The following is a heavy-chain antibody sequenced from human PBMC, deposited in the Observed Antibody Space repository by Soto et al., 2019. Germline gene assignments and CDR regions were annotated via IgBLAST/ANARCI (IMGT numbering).Heavy chain of an antibody. CDR1: GGSISSYY. Sequence: PSETLSLTCTVSGGSISSYYWSWIRQPPGKGLEWIGYIYYSGSTNYNPSLKSRVTISVDTSKNQFSLKLSSVTAADTAVYYCARGIEGWYQGRYYYGMDVWGQGNTVTISS. CDR2: IYYSGST. D-gene: IGHD6-19*01. CDR3: ARGIEGWYQGRYYYGMDV. V-gene: IGHV4-59*01. J-gene: IGHJ6*02.